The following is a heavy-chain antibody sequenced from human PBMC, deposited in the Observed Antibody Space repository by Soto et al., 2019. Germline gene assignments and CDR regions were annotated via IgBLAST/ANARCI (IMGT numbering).Heavy chain of an antibody. V-gene: IGHV4-4*02. D-gene: IGHD3-16*01. CDR2: IFHDGTA. Sequence: SETLSVTCAFSGVSISSGNWWRWVRQSPLKGLEYIGEIFHDGTANYFPSFERRVAMSVDKSKNQFSLKLTSVTAADAAIYYCARLVYDTRLDYLYFDFWGQGAQVTVSS. CDR3: ARLVYDTRLDYLYFDF. CDR1: GVSISSGNW. J-gene: IGHJ4*02.